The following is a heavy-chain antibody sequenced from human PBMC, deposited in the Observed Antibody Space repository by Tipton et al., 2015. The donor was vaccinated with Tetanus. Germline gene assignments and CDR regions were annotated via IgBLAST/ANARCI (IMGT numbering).Heavy chain of an antibody. CDR3: ARRTGGSYYALFDY. J-gene: IGHJ4*02. V-gene: IGHV4-39*01. CDR1: GGSISSSSYY. Sequence: TLSLTCTVSGGSISSSSYYWGWIRQPPGKGLEWIGTINYSGSTYYNPSLKSRVTISVDTSKNQFSLKLSSVSAADTAVYYCARRTGGSYYALFDYWDQGTLVTVSS. D-gene: IGHD1-26*01. CDR2: INYSGST.